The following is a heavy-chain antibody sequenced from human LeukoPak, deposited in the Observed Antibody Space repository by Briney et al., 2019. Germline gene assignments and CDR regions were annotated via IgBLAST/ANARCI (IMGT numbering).Heavy chain of an antibody. CDR2: INHSGST. V-gene: IGHV4-34*01. D-gene: IGHD5-24*01. CDR3: ARGGDGYNYLDY. J-gene: IGHJ4*02. CDR1: GGSFSGYY. Sequence: PSETLSLTCAVYGGSFSGYYWSWIRQPPGKGLEWIGEINHSGSTNYNPSLKSRVTISVDTSKNQFSLKLSSVTAADTAVYYCARGGDGYNYLDYWGQGTLVTVSS.